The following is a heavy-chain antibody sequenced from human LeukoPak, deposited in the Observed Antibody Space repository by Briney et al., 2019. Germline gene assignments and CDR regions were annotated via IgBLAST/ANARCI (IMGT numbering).Heavy chain of an antibody. CDR2: INPNSGGT. Sequence: ASVKLSCTASGYTFTGYYMHWVRQAPGQGLEWMGWINPNSGGTNYAQKFQGRVTMTRDTSISTAYMELSRLRSDDTAVYYCARDEYSGSSDFDYWGQGKLGTVSS. CDR3: ARDEYSGSSDFDY. J-gene: IGHJ4*02. V-gene: IGHV1-2*02. CDR1: GYTFTGYY. D-gene: IGHD1-26*01.